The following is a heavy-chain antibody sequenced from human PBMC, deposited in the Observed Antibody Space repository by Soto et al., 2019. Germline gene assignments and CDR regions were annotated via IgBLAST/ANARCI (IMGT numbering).Heavy chain of an antibody. CDR2: IYSGGNT. D-gene: IGHD3-10*01. Sequence: EVQLVESGGGLVQPGGSLRLSCAASGFTVSRNYMSWVRQAPGKGLEWVSVIYSGGNTYYADSVKGRFTISRDNSKNTLYLQMNSVRAEDTAVYYCARVWFGKFYLDYSGQGTLVTVSS. V-gene: IGHV3-66*01. CDR1: GFTVSRNY. CDR3: ARVWFGKFYLDY. J-gene: IGHJ4*02.